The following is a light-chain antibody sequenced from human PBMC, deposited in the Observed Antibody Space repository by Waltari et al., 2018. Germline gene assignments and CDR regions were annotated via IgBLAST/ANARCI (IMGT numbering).Light chain of an antibody. CDR3: GQGTHWPFT. Sequence: EVVLTQSPLSLPITPGQPASISCRSSQSLEHSDEYTYLSWYQQKPGQPPRLLIYKVSYRDSGVPDRFSGSGAGTDFTLKISRVEAEDVGVYFCGQGTHWPFTFGGGTK. CDR1: QSLEHSDEYTY. J-gene: IGKJ4*01. CDR2: KVS. V-gene: IGKV2-30*02.